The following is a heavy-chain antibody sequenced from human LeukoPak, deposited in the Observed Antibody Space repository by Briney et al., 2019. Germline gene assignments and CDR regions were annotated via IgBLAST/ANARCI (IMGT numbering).Heavy chain of an antibody. Sequence: GGSLRLSCAASGFTFSRSAMSWVRQAPAKGLEWVSGISEGGGVTYYVDSVKGRFTISRDTSKNTVYLQMNSLRAEDTAIYYCAKRGIYGDPSDYWGQGTLVTVSS. J-gene: IGHJ4*02. CDR3: AKRGIYGDPSDY. V-gene: IGHV3-23*01. D-gene: IGHD4-17*01. CDR1: GFTFSRSA. CDR2: ISEGGGVT.